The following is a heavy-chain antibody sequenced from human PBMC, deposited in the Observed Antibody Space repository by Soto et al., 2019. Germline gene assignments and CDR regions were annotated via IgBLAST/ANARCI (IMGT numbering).Heavy chain of an antibody. J-gene: IGHJ6*02. CDR2: IYYSGST. CDR1: GGSISSSSYY. V-gene: IGHV4-39*02. CDR3: ARDNHNYYGMDV. Sequence: PSETLSLTCTVSGGSISSSSYYWGWIRQPPGKGLEWIGSIYYSGSTYYNPSLKSRVTIFVDTSKNQFSLKLSSVTAADTAVYYCARDNHNYYGMDVWGQGTTVTVSS.